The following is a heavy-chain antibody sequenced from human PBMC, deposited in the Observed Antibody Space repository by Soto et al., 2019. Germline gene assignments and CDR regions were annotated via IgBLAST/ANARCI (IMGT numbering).Heavy chain of an antibody. CDR1: AGSFSGYY. J-gene: IGHJ4*02. CDR3: ARAKYDYVWGRYRPAFEY. Sequence: SETLSLTCSVYAGSFSGYYWSWVRQPPWKGLEWIGAINHSGSTNYNPSLKSRVTISVDTSKNQFSLKLSSVTAADTAVYYYARAKYDYVWGRYRPAFEYWGPGTLVTVSS. D-gene: IGHD3-16*02. V-gene: IGHV4-34*01. CDR2: INHSGST.